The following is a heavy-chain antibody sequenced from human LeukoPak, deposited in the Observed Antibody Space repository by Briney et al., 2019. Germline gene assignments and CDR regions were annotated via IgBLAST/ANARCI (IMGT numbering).Heavy chain of an antibody. J-gene: IGHJ6*03. Sequence: SETLSLTCTVSGYSISSGYYWGWIRQPPGKGLEWIGSIYHSGSTYYNPSLKSRVTISVDTSKNQFSLKLSSVTAADTAVYYCARLQWLHYYYYMDVWGKGTTVTISS. CDR3: ARLQWLHYYYYMDV. V-gene: IGHV4-38-2*02. CDR2: IYHSGST. CDR1: GYSISSGYY. D-gene: IGHD6-19*01.